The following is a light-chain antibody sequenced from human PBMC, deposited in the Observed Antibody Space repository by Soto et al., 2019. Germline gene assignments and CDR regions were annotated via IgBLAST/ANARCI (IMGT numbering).Light chain of an antibody. V-gene: IGKV1-5*01. CDR3: QQYNSYSYT. J-gene: IGKJ2*01. CDR1: QTISTW. CDR2: GAS. Sequence: DIQMTQSPSTLSASVGDGVTLTCRASQTISTWLAWYQQKPGKAPKLLIYGASSLQTGVPSRFSGSGSGTEFTLTISSLQPDDFATYYCQQYNSYSYTFGQGTKREIK.